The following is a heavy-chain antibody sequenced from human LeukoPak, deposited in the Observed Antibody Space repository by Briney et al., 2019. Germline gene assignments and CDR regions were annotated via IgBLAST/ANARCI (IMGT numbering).Heavy chain of an antibody. CDR2: IYHSGST. CDR1: GYSISSGYY. CDR3: ARVSGSYAFDY. D-gene: IGHD1-26*01. Sequence: PSETLSLTCTVSGYSISSGYYWGWIRQPPGKGLEWIGSIYHSGSTYYNPSLKSRVTISVDTSKNQFSLKLSSVTATDTAVYYCARVSGSYAFDYWGQGTLVTVSS. J-gene: IGHJ4*02. V-gene: IGHV4-38-2*02.